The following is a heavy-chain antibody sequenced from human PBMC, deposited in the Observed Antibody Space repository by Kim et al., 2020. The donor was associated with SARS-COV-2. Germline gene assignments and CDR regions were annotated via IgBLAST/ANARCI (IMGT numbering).Heavy chain of an antibody. V-gene: IGHV3-74*01. CDR3: ASRRYTGTYYYFDY. D-gene: IGHD1-26*01. Sequence: GSLRLSCAASGFTFSSYWMHWVRHAPGKGLVWVSRINSDGGTTSYADSVKGRFTISRDNAKSTLYLQMNSLRAEDTAVYYCASRRYTGTYYYFDYWGQGTLVTVSS. CDR2: INSDGGTT. CDR1: GFTFSSYW. J-gene: IGHJ4*02.